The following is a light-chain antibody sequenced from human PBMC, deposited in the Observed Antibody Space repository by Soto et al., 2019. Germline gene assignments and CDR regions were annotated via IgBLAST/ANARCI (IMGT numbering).Light chain of an antibody. CDR2: GAS. J-gene: IGKJ2*01. CDR3: QRDDISPFP. V-gene: IGKV3-20*01. CDR1: KSVSSNY. Sequence: ELVLPQSPGPLPLSPGVRATLSCRASKSVSSNYLDCYQQKPGQAPRILIYGASSRATGIPDRFSGSGSGTDFTLTISRLEPEHFAVYYCQRDDISPFPFGHGTQLEIK.